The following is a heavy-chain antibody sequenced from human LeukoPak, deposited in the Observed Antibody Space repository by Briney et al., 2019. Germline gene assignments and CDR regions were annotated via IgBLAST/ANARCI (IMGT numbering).Heavy chain of an antibody. CDR1: GFSVSNNY. Sequence: PGGSLRLSCAASGFSVSNNYMSWVRQAPGKGLEWVPVIHSGGETYYTDSVKGRLTISRDNSKNTLYLQMNSLRAEDTAVYYCGRAGVYSASSGYGPDRWGQGTLVTVSS. CDR3: GRAGVYSASSGYGPDR. D-gene: IGHD3-22*01. V-gene: IGHV3-53*01. CDR2: IHSGGET. J-gene: IGHJ5*02.